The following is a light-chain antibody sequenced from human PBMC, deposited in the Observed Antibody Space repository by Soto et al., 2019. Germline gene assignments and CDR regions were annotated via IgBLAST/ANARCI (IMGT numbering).Light chain of an antibody. CDR3: GTWDSGLSAGV. Sequence: QAVVTQPPSVSAAPGQKVTISCSGSSSNIGNNYISWYQQLPGTAPKLLIYDNNKRPSGIPDRFSGSKSGTSATLDITGLQTGDEADYYCGTWDSGLSAGVFGGGTQLTVL. CDR1: SSNIGNNY. J-gene: IGLJ2*01. CDR2: DNN. V-gene: IGLV1-51*01.